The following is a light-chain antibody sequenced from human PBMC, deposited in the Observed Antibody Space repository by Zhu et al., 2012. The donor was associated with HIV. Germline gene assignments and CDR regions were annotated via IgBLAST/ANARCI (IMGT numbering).Light chain of an antibody. CDR2: GAS. Sequence: AIHMTQSPSSLSASTGDRVTITCRASQDVNTYLAWYQQKSGKAPKLLIYGASIVQTGVPSRFSGSGSGTEFTLTISSLQPEDFATYFCQHLTLYPTFGGGSKVEIK. CDR3: QHLTLYPT. CDR1: QDVNTY. V-gene: IGKV1-8*01. J-gene: IGKJ4*01.